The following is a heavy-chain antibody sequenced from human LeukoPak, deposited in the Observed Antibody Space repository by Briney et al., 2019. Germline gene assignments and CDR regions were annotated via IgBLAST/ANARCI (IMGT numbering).Heavy chain of an antibody. D-gene: IGHD6-6*01. CDR1: GYTFTSYD. J-gene: IGHJ5*02. CDR2: INPNSGGT. CDR3: ARGGSIAARSRNWFDP. V-gene: IGHV1-2*02. Sequence: ASVKVSCKASGYTFTSYDINWVRQAPGQGLEWMGWINPNSGGTNYAQKFQGRVTMTRDTSISTAYMELSRLRSDDTAVYYCARGGSIAARSRNWFDPWGQGTLVTVSS.